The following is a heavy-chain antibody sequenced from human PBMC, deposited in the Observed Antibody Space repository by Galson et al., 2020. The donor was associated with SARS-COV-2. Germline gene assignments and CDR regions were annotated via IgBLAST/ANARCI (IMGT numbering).Heavy chain of an antibody. CDR3: ARDHRFTICLESYYYMDV. CDR2: ISYSGAT. D-gene: IGHD3-3*01. Sequence: SETLSLTCTVSGGSISGSNFYWRWIRQLPGKGLEWIGDISYSGATNYNPSLKSRTIMSLDTAKNQFFLKVTSMTAADTAVYHCARDHRFTICLESYYYMDVWGKGTTVIVSS. J-gene: IGHJ6*03. V-gene: IGHV4-31*03. CDR1: GGSISGSNFY.